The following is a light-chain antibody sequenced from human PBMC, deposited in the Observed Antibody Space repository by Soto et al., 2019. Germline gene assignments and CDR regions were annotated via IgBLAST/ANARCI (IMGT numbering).Light chain of an antibody. V-gene: IGLV1-44*01. J-gene: IGLJ3*02. Sequence: QSVVTQPPSASGTPGQRVTISCSGSRSNIGSNTVNWYQQVPGTAPKLLINSDNQRPSGVPDRFSGSKSGTSASLAISGLQSEDEADYYCAAWDDSLNGRVFGGGTKVTVL. CDR1: RSNIGSNT. CDR3: AAWDDSLNGRV. CDR2: SDN.